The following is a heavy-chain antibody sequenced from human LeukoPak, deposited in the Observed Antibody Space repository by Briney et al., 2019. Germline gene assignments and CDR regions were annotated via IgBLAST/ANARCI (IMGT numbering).Heavy chain of an antibody. CDR2: INHSGST. J-gene: IGHJ4*02. CDR3: ARGFLQAYYYDSSGYYPD. CDR1: GGSISSYY. V-gene: IGHV4-34*01. Sequence: SETLSLTCTVSGGSISSYYWSWIRQPPGKGLEWIGEINHSGSTNYNPSLKSRVTISVDTSKNQFSLKLSSVTAEDTAVYYCARGFLQAYYYDSSGYYPDWGQGTLVTVSS. D-gene: IGHD3-22*01.